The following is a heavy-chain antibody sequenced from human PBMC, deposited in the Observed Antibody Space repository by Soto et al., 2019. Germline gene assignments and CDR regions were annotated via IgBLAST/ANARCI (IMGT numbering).Heavy chain of an antibody. D-gene: IGHD6-19*01. J-gene: IGHJ5*02. CDR3: AREAGPDRWFDP. CDR1: GASISSYF. Sequence: SETLSLTCTVSGASISSYFWTWIRQPAGKGLDWIGRISTSGTTNYNPSLKRRVTMSVDTSKNHFSLNLSSVTAADTAVYYCAREAGPDRWFDPWGQGTLVTV. V-gene: IGHV4-4*07. CDR2: ISTSGTT.